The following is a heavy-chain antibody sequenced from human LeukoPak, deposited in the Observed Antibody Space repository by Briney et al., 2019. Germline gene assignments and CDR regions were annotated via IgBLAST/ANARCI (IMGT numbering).Heavy chain of an antibody. CDR3: AKDFSIAARPECFDY. CDR1: GFTFSSYS. J-gene: IGHJ4*02. V-gene: IGHV3-21*01. Sequence: ASVKVSCAASGFTFSSYSMNWVRQAPGKGLEWVSSISSSSSYIYYADSVKGRFTISRDNSKNTLYLQMNSLRAEDTAVYYCAKDFSIAARPECFDYWGQGTLVTVSS. D-gene: IGHD6-6*01. CDR2: ISSSSSYI.